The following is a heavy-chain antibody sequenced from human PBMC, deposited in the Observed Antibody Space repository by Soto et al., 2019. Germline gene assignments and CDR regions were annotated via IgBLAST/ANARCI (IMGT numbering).Heavy chain of an antibody. D-gene: IGHD5-12*01. CDR1: GGFVNSDTHS. CDR2: IYSGGST. Sequence: SETLSLTCTVSGGFVNSDTHSWSWIRQTPGKRQEWIGFIYSGGSTKNPSLRSRVTMSVDTSKNQFSLKLSSVTAADTAVYYCARGATISNWFDPWGQGTRVTVSS. V-gene: IGHV4-61*01. CDR3: ARGATISNWFDP. J-gene: IGHJ5*02.